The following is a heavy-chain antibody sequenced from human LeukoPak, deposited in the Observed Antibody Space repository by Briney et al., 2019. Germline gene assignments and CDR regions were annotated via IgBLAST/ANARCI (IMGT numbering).Heavy chain of an antibody. CDR1: GFTISTYG. V-gene: IGHV3-23*01. CDR3: AREAGDYYDSSGYFFSFAFDI. J-gene: IGHJ3*02. Sequence: PGGTLRLSCAASGFTISTYGMNWVRQAPGKGLEWVSTISGSDDSTYYADSVKGRFTISRDNSKNTLYLQMNSLRAEDTAVYYCAREAGDYYDSSGYFFSFAFDIWGQGTMVTVSS. CDR2: ISGSDDST. D-gene: IGHD3-22*01.